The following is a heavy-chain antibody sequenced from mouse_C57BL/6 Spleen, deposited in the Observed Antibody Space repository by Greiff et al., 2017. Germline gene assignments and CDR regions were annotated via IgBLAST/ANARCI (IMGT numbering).Heavy chain of an antibody. V-gene: IGHV1-54*01. J-gene: IGHJ4*01. CDR3: ARWDGYDDYAMDY. CDR2: INPGSGGT. D-gene: IGHD2-2*01. CDR1: GYAFTNSL. Sequence: VQLQQSGAELVRPGTSVKVSCKASGYAFTNSLIEWVKQRPGQGLAWIGVINPGSGGTNYNEKFKGKATLTADKSSSTTYMQLSSLTSEDSAVYFCARWDGYDDYAMDYWGQGTSVTVSS.